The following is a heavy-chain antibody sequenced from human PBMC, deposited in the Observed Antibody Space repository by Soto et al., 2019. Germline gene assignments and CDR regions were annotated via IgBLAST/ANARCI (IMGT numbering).Heavy chain of an antibody. CDR3: ARDMTLIAAAWVLGYYGMDV. Sequence: GGSLRLSCAASGFPFSSYGMHWVRQAPGKGLEWVAVIWYDGSNKYYADSVKGRFTISRDNSKNTLYLQMNSLRAEDTAVYYCARDMTLIAAAWVLGYYGMDVWGQGTTVTVSS. CDR1: GFPFSSYG. CDR2: IWYDGSNK. J-gene: IGHJ6*02. D-gene: IGHD6-13*01. V-gene: IGHV3-33*01.